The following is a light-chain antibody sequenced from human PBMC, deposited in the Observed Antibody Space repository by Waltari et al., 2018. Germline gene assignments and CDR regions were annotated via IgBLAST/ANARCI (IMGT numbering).Light chain of an antibody. CDR2: AAS. Sequence: AIRMTQSPSSFSASTGDRVTITCRASQGISSYLAWYQQKPGKAPKLLIYAASTLQSGVPSRFSGSGSGTDFTLTIRCLQSEDFATYYCQQYYSYPRTFGQGTKLEIK. CDR1: QGISSY. V-gene: IGKV1-8*01. CDR3: QQYYSYPRT. J-gene: IGKJ2*01.